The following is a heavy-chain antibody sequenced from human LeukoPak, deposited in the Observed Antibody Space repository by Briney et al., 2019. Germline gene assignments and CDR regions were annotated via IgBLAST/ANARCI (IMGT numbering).Heavy chain of an antibody. D-gene: IGHD2-2*01. CDR2: IIPTFGKV. Sequence: SVKVSCKASGRIFSSYAISWVRQVPGQGLEWMGGIIPTFGKVNYAQKFQGRVTMTADKSTSTAYMELSSLRSEDTAVYYCARDVRHRYCSSSSCYWGWLDPWGQGTLVTVSS. J-gene: IGHJ5*02. CDR1: GRIFSSYA. CDR3: ARDVRHRYCSSSSCYWGWLDP. V-gene: IGHV1-69*06.